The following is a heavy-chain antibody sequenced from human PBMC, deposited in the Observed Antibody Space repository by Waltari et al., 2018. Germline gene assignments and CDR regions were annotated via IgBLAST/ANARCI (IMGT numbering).Heavy chain of an antibody. CDR3: VRARWDYLYFDT. CDR2: INYDGTQT. V-gene: IGHV3-74*01. CDR1: GLHFGSSW. Sequence: EVQLLESGGTIVQPGGSLKVQCAACGLHFGSSWMHWVRQTPGKGLMWVSDINYDGTQTKYADSVRGRFTISRDNAKSTLYLQMTDLRAEDTAVYFCVRARWDYLYFDTWGQGTLVTVSS. D-gene: IGHD1-26*01. J-gene: IGHJ5*02.